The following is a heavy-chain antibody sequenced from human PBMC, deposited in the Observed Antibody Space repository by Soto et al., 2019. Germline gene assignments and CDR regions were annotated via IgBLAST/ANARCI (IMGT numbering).Heavy chain of an antibody. CDR3: ASQPHIVVVTATLYYYYGMDV. V-gene: IGHV1-69*01. J-gene: IGHJ6*02. Sequence: QVQLVQSGAEVKKPGSSVKDSCKASGGTFSSYAISWVRQAPGQGLEWMGGIIPIFGTANYAQKFQGRVTITADESTSTAYMELSSLRSEDTAVYYCASQPHIVVVTATLYYYYGMDVWGQGTTVTVSS. CDR2: IIPIFGTA. CDR1: GGTFSSYA. D-gene: IGHD2-21*02.